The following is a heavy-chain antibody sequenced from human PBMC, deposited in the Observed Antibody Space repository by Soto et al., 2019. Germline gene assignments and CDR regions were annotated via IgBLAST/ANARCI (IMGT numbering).Heavy chain of an antibody. Sequence: SVKVSCKASGGTFSSYAISWVRQAPGQGLEWMGGIIPIFGTANYAQKFQGRVTITADESTSTAYMELSSLRSEDTAVYYCARSYYYDNSANYWYFDLWGRGTLVTVSS. J-gene: IGHJ2*01. CDR2: IIPIFGTA. CDR3: ARSYYYDNSANYWYFDL. CDR1: GGTFSSYA. D-gene: IGHD3-22*01. V-gene: IGHV1-69*13.